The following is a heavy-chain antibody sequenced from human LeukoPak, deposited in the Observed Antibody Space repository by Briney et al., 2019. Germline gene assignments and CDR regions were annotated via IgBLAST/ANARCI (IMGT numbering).Heavy chain of an antibody. CDR3: ARPLTGQPGGLDAFDI. CDR2: IYPGDSDT. Sequence: PGESLKISCKGSGYSFTTYWIAWVRQMPGKGLEWMGIIYPGDSDTRYSPSFQGQVTISADKSISTAYLQWSSLKASDTAMYYCARPLTGQPGGLDAFDIWGQGTMVTVSS. V-gene: IGHV5-51*01. CDR1: GYSFTTYW. J-gene: IGHJ3*02. D-gene: IGHD1-20*01.